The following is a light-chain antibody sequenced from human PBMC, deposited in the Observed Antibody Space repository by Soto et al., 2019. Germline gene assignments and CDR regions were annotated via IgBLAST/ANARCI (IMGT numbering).Light chain of an antibody. CDR2: DAS. CDR3: QQYGGSPRT. J-gene: IGKJ1*01. Sequence: EIVLTQSPVTRSLSPGERATLSCRASQSVSSSSLAWYQQKRGQAPRLLIHDASSRATGIPDRFSGSGSGTDFTLTISRLEPEDFAVYYCQQYGGSPRTFGQGTKVDIK. CDR1: QSVSSSS. V-gene: IGKV3-20*01.